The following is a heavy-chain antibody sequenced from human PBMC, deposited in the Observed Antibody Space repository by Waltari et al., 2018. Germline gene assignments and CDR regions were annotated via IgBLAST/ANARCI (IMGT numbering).Heavy chain of an antibody. CDR3: AREERRSSFYYLDL. Sequence: QGQLVESGGGVGPPGGSLRLSCVASKFAFRTFCLHWVRQAPGKGLEGVALITDNGDPTHYGDSVKGRFTISRDNDKKTVFLQMSSLRPEDTGVYFCAREERRSSFYYLDLWGQGTLVTVSS. J-gene: IGHJ4*02. V-gene: IGHV3-30*04. D-gene: IGHD3-22*01. CDR2: ITDNGDPT. CDR1: KFAFRTFC.